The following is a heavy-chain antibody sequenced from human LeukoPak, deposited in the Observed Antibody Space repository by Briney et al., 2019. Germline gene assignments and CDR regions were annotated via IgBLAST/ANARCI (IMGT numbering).Heavy chain of an antibody. V-gene: IGHV3-30*02. Sequence: GGSLRLSCAASGFTFSSYAMTWVRQAPGKGLEWVAFVRFDGSHQYYADSVKGRFTISRDNSKNTLFLQMDSLRTEDTAVYYCAKDPYSNYDPYYFEYWGQGTLVTVSS. D-gene: IGHD4-11*01. CDR1: GFTFSSYA. J-gene: IGHJ4*02. CDR2: VRFDGSHQ. CDR3: AKDPYSNYDPYYFEY.